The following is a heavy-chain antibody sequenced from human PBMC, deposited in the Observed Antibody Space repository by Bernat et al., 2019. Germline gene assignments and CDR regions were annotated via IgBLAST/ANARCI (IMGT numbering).Heavy chain of an antibody. CDR2: ISGNGIDT. J-gene: IGHJ4*02. CDR1: GFTFSNHA. CDR3: AKSATGTTFGSHY. V-gene: IGHV3-23*01. Sequence: EVQLMESGGGLVQPGGSLRLSCAASGFTFSNHAMNWVRQAPGKGLEWVSGISGNGIDTYYADSVKGRFTSSRDNSKNTMYPQLISLRAEDTAVYYCAKSATGTTFGSHYWGQGTLVTVSS. D-gene: IGHD1-7*01.